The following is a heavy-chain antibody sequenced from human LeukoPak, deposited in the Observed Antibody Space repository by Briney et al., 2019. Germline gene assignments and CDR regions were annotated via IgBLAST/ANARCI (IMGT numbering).Heavy chain of an antibody. V-gene: IGHV1-8*01. Sequence: WASVKVSCKASGYTFTRYDINWVRQATGQGLEWMGWMNPNSGNTGYAQKFQGRVTMTRNTSISTAYMELSSLRSEDTAVYYCGRGGRIWSGFGKDKPPICWGQGTLVTVSS. J-gene: IGHJ4*02. CDR3: GRGGRIWSGFGKDKPPIC. CDR1: GYTFTRYD. D-gene: IGHD3-3*01. CDR2: MNPNSGNT.